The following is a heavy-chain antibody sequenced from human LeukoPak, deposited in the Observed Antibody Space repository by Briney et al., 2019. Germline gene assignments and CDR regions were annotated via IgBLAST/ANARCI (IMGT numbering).Heavy chain of an antibody. CDR2: IIPISGTA. J-gene: IGHJ4*02. CDR1: GGTFSSYA. V-gene: IGHV1-69*01. CDR3: ARGRDDYNLGYFDY. D-gene: IGHD5-24*01. Sequence: SVKVSCKASGGTFSSYAISWVRQAPGQGLEWMGGIIPISGTANYAQKFQGRVTITADESTSTAYMELSSLRSEDTAVYYCARGRDDYNLGYFDYWGQGTLVTVSS.